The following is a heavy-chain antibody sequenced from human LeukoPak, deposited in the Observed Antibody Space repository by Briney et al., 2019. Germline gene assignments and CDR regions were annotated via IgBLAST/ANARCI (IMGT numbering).Heavy chain of an antibody. Sequence: GGSLRLSCAASGFTFSKNAMRWVRQAPGKGLEWVSAFGGTDGRTYYADSVKGRFTVSRDNSKNTLYLQMNSLRADDTAVYYCAKDVLNWEFDYWGQGTLVTVSS. CDR2: FGGTDGRT. D-gene: IGHD7-27*01. CDR3: AKDVLNWEFDY. V-gene: IGHV3-23*01. CDR1: GFTFSKNA. J-gene: IGHJ4*02.